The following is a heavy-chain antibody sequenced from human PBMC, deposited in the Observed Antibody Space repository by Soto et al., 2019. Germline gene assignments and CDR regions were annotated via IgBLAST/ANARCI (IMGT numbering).Heavy chain of an antibody. CDR3: ARQGSTVTTLDY. CDR1: CYTFTSYY. CDR2: INPSGGST. J-gene: IGHJ4*02. V-gene: IGHV1-46*01. Sequence: GGSVKVSCQASCYTFTSYYMPWVRQAPGQGLEWMGIINPSGGSTSYAQKFQGRVTMTRDTSTSTVYMELSSLRSEDTAVYYCARQGSTVTTLDYWGQGTLVTVSS. D-gene: IGHD4-17*01.